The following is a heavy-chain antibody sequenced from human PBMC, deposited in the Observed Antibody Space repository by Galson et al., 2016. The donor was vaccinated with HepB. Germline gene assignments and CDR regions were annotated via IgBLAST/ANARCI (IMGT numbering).Heavy chain of an antibody. Sequence: SLRLSCAASGFTFSDWDLHWVRQAPGKGLEWVAVISKTGDTTFYGDSVKGRFTISRDNSKNTVDLQIHSLRSEDAAVYFCARDFKLGAPDYRDVWGKGTTVTVS. D-gene: IGHD1-26*01. CDR3: ARDFKLGAPDYRDV. CDR2: ISKTGDTT. CDR1: GFTFSDWD. V-gene: IGHV3-30-3*01. J-gene: IGHJ6*03.